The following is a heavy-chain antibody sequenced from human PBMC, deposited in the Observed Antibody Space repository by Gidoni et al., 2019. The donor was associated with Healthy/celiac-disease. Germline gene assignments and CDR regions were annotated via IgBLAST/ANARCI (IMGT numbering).Heavy chain of an antibody. V-gene: IGHV3-15*01. J-gene: IGHJ4*02. CDR1: GFTFTNAW. CDR2: INSKTDGGTT. CDR3: TTGLHDYGDYRDDY. D-gene: IGHD4-17*01. Sequence: EVQLVESGGGLVKPGGSLRLSCAASGFTFTNAWMSWVRQAPGKGLEWVGRINSKTDGGTTDYAAPVKGRFTISRDDSKNTLYLQMNSLKTEDTAVYYCTTGLHDYGDYRDDYWGQGTLVTVSS.